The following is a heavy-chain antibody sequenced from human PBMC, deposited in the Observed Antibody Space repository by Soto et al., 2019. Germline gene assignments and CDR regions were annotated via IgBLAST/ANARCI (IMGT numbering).Heavy chain of an antibody. CDR3: ASGGYYYDTSGSDY. Sequence: GGSLRLSCLASGFTFNMYWMHWVRQAPGKGLVWVSRINNDGSTTTYADSVKGRFTISRENAKNTVYLQMSSLRAEDTAVYFCASGGYYYDTSGSDYWGQGTLVTVSS. V-gene: IGHV3-74*01. J-gene: IGHJ4*02. CDR2: INNDGSTT. CDR1: GFTFNMYW. D-gene: IGHD3-22*01.